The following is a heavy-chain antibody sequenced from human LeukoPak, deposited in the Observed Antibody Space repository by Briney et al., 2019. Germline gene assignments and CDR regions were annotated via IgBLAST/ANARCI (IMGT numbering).Heavy chain of an antibody. CDR2: IYYTGST. J-gene: IGHJ3*02. D-gene: IGHD3-9*01. V-gene: IGHV4-31*03. CDR1: GDSMSNGGYF. Sequence: PSETLSLTCTVSGDSMSNGGYFWSWIRQHPGKGLEWIGYIYYTGSTTYNPSLQSRVTISVDTSKNNFSLRLNPVTAADTAVYYCARDRPHWVLTGDAFDIWGQGTMVTVSS. CDR3: ARDRPHWVLTGDAFDI.